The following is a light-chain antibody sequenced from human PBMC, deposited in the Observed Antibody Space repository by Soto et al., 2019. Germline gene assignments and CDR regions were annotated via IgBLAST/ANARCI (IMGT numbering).Light chain of an antibody. CDR1: QSVSID. V-gene: IGKV3-15*01. Sequence: EIVLTQSPATLSVSPGERATLSCRASQSVSIDLAWYQQKPGQAPRIVIYGESARATDVPDRLSGSGSGTDFNLTISRLQSEDFAVYYCQHYHNWLITFGQGTRLEI. CDR2: GES. CDR3: QHYHNWLIT. J-gene: IGKJ5*01.